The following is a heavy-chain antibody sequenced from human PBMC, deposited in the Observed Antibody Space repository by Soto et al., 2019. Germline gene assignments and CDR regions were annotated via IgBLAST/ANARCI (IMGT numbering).Heavy chain of an antibody. CDR2: IWYDGSNK. CDR1: GFTFSSYG. D-gene: IGHD3-9*01. J-gene: IGHJ4*02. V-gene: IGHV3-33*01. Sequence: GGSLRLSCAASGFTFSSYGMHWVRQAPGKGLEWVAVIWYDGSNKYYADSVKGRFTISRDNSKNTLYLQMNSLRAEDTAVYYCARTRRYDILTGYQIXPDYWGQGTLVTVSS. CDR3: ARTRRYDILTGYQIXPDY.